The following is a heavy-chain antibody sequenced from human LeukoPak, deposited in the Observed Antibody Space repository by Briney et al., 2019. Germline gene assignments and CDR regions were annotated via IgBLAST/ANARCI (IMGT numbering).Heavy chain of an antibody. D-gene: IGHD6-13*01. CDR2: INSNGSST. J-gene: IGHJ4*02. V-gene: IGHV3-74*01. CDR3: ARGYSSSWSIFDY. CDR1: RFTFSSYW. Sequence: PGGSLRLSCAASRFTFSSYWMHWVRQAPGKGLVWVSRINSNGSSTSYADSVKGRFTISRDNAKNSLYLQMNSLRAEDTAVYYCARGYSSSWSIFDYWGQGTLVTVSS.